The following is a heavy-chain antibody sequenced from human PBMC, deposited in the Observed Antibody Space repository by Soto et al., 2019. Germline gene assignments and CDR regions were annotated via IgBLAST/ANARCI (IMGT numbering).Heavy chain of an antibody. J-gene: IGHJ6*02. V-gene: IGHV1-18*04. CDR2: ISAYNGNT. CDR1: GYTFTSYG. CDR3: ARDHTIFGVVTNYYYYYGMDV. D-gene: IGHD3-3*01. Sequence: QVQLVQSGAEVKKPGASVKVSCKASGYTFTSYGISWVRQAPGQGLEWMGWISAYNGNTNYAQKLQGRVTMTTDTSTSTGYMELRSLRSDDTAVYYCARDHTIFGVVTNYYYYYGMDVWGQGTTVTVSS.